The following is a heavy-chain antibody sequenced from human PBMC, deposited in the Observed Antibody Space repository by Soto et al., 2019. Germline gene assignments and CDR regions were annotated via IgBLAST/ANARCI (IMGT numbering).Heavy chain of an antibody. CDR2: ISSSSSTI. CDR1: GFTFSSYS. V-gene: IGHV3-48*02. D-gene: IGHD3-10*01. CDR3: ARDNYGSGSYYNDY. J-gene: IGHJ4*02. Sequence: GESLKISCAASGFTFSSYSMNWVRQAPGKGLEWVSYISSSSSTIYYADSVKGRFTISRDNAKNSLYLQMNSLRDEDTAVYYCARDNYGSGSYYNDYWGQGTLVTVSS.